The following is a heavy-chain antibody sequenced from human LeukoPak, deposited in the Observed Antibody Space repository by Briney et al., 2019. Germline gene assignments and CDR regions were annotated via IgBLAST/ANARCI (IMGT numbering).Heavy chain of an antibody. CDR1: GFTFSSYW. CDR2: INSDGSST. V-gene: IGHV3-74*01. D-gene: IGHD4-23*01. J-gene: IGHJ4*02. CDR3: ARAPPDYGGYTNDY. Sequence: GGSLRLSCAASGFTFSSYWMHWVRQAPGKGLVWVSRINSDGSSTSYADSVEGRFTISRDNAKNTLYLQMNSLRAEDTAVYYCARAPPDYGGYTNDYWGQGTLVTVSS.